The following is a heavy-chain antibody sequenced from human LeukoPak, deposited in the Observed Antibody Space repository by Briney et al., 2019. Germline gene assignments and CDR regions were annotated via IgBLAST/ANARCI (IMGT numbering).Heavy chain of an antibody. CDR1: GFTFNNYA. D-gene: IGHD2-15*01. CDR3: ARGSVGGVVVAAMTPDAEYFQH. CDR2: ISSSSSYI. Sequence: PGGSLRLSCAASGFTFNNYAMNWVRQAPGKGLEWVSSISSSSSYIYYADSVKGRFTISRDNAKNSLYLQMNSLRAEDTAVYYCARGSVGGVVVAAMTPDAEYFQHWGRGTLVTVSS. J-gene: IGHJ1*01. V-gene: IGHV3-21*01.